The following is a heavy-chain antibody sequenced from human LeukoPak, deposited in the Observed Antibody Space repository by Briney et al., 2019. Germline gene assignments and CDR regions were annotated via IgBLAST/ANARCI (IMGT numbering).Heavy chain of an antibody. CDR3: AKSNGYGLVDI. V-gene: IGHV4-59*12. J-gene: IGHJ3*02. CDR2: IYYSGST. Sequence: SETLSLTCTVSGGSISSYYWSWIRQHPGKGLEWIGYIYYSGSTNYKSSLKSRVTISVDTSKNQFSLKLNSVTAADTAVYYCAKSNGYGLVDIWGQGTMVTVSS. D-gene: IGHD3-10*01. CDR1: GGSISSYY.